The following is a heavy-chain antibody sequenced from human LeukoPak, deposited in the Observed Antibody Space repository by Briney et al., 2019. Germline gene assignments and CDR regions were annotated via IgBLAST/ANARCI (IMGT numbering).Heavy chain of an antibody. CDR3: AKDLGYCSGGSCYGPQNDAFDI. J-gene: IGHJ3*02. CDR2: IRYDGSNK. D-gene: IGHD2-15*01. V-gene: IGHV3-30*02. CDR1: GFTFSSYG. Sequence: GGSLRLSCAASGFTFSSYGMHWVRQAPGKGLEWVAFIRYDGSNKYYADSVKGRFTISRDNSKNTLYLQMNSLRAEDTAVYYCAKDLGYCSGGSCYGPQNDAFDIWGQGTMVTVSS.